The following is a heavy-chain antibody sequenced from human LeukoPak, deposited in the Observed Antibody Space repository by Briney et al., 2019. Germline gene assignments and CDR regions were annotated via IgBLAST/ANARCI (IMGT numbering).Heavy chain of an antibody. J-gene: IGHJ4*02. D-gene: IGHD1-26*01. CDR2: INTDGSST. Sequence: ETGGSLRLSCAASGFTFSSYWMHWVRQAPGKGLVWVSRINTDGSSTSYADSVKGRFTISRDNAKNTLYLQMNSLRTEDTAVYYCAKDQGRGTYSFDYWGQGTLVTVSS. CDR1: GFTFSSYW. CDR3: AKDQGRGTYSFDY. V-gene: IGHV3-74*01.